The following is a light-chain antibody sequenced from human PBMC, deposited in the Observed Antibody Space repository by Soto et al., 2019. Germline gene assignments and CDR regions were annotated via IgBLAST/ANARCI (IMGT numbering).Light chain of an antibody. CDR1: QSVSRS. Sequence: EIVLTQSPATLSLSPGDRAVLSCRASQSVSRSLTWYQHKPGQAPRLLIYDASTRATGIPRRFSGSGSGTDFTLTISRLEPEDSAVYYCKQRSNSFGGGTKLEIK. CDR3: KQRSNS. V-gene: IGKV3-11*01. CDR2: DAS. J-gene: IGKJ4*01.